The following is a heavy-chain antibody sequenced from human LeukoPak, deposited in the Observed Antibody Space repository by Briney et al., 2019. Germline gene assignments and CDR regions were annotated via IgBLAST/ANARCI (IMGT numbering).Heavy chain of an antibody. CDR3: ARVARFRAFDY. V-gene: IGHV4-4*02. CDR1: GDSIINNW. J-gene: IGHJ4*02. Sequence: PSETLSLTCAVSGDSIINNWWSWVRQSPGKGLEWIGQIFHRGIPNYNPSLESRVTMSIDKSNNQLSLKLNSVTAADTAVYYCARVARFRAFDYWGQGTLVTVSS. D-gene: IGHD3-3*02. CDR2: IFHRGIP.